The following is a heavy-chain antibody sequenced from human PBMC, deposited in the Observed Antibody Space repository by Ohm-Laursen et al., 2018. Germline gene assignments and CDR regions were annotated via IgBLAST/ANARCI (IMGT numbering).Heavy chain of an antibody. CDR1: GGSISSYY. CDR3: ARDGDYGDFEYFDY. Sequence: GTLSLTCTVSGGSISSYYWSWIRQPPGKGLEWIGYIYYSGSTNYNPSLKSRVTMSVDTSKNQFSLKLSSVTAADTAVYYCARDGDYGDFEYFDYWGQGTLVTVSS. J-gene: IGHJ4*02. CDR2: IYYSGST. D-gene: IGHD4-17*01. V-gene: IGHV4-59*12.